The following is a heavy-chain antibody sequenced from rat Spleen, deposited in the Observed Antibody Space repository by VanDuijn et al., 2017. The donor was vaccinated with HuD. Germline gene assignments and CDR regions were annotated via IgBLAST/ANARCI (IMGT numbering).Heavy chain of an antibody. Sequence: EVQLVESGGGLVQPGRSLKLSCVASGFTFNNYWMTWIRQAQGKGLEWVASISPSGGSTYYQASVKGRFTVSRDNAKSTLYLQMDSLRSEDTATYYCARHYSHYFDYWGQGVMVTVSS. CDR2: ISPSGGST. J-gene: IGHJ2*01. V-gene: IGHV5-31*01. D-gene: IGHD1-2*01. CDR1: GFTFNNYW. CDR3: ARHYSHYFDY.